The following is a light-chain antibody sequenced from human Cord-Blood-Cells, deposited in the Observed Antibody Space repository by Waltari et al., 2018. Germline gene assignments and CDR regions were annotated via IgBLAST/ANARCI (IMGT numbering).Light chain of an antibody. Sequence: EIVLTQSPATLSLPPGERATLSCRASQSVSSYLAWYQQKPGQAPRPLIYDASNRATGIPARFSGSGSGTDFTLTISSLEPEDFAVYYCQQRSNWPLTFGGGTKVEIK. CDR3: QQRSNWPLT. CDR2: DAS. V-gene: IGKV3-11*01. CDR1: QSVSSY. J-gene: IGKJ4*01.